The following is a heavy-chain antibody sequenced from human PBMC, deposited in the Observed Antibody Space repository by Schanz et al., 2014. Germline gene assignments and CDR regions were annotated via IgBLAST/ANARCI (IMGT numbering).Heavy chain of an antibody. J-gene: IGHJ4*02. CDR1: GGSISSHF. D-gene: IGHD2-8*02. V-gene: IGHV4-59*11. CDR2: MYHSGSS. Sequence: QVQLQESGPGLVKPSETLSLTCTVSGGSISSHFWSWIRQPPGKGLEWIGYMYHSGSSNYNPSLKSRVPISVDPSKNQFSLKMTSLTAADTAVYFCARVGGGILTSWYSLDSWGQGTLVTVSS. CDR3: ARVGGGILTSWYSLDS.